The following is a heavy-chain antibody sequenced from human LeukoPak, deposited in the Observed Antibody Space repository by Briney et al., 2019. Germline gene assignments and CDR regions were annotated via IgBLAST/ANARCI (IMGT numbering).Heavy chain of an antibody. CDR2: IGGSGGST. CDR3: AKTYYYDSSGPRDFQH. Sequence: GGSLRLSCAASGFTFSSYAMSWVRQAPGKGLEWVSAIGGSGGSTYYADSVKGRFTISRDNSKNTLYLQMNSLRAEDTAVYYCAKTYYYDSSGPRDFQHWGQGTLVTVSS. J-gene: IGHJ1*01. CDR1: GFTFSSYA. D-gene: IGHD3-22*01. V-gene: IGHV3-23*01.